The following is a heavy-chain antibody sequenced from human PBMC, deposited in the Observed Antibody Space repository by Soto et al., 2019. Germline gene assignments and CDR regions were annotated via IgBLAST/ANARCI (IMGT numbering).Heavy chain of an antibody. CDR2: ISYDGSNK. J-gene: IGHJ4*02. D-gene: IGHD2-15*01. CDR3: ARAGRYCSGGSCYFYYFDY. Sequence: SXTLSCAASGFTFISYSMHWVRQAPGKGLDWVAVISYDGSNKYYADSVKGRFTISRDNSKNTLYLQMNSLRAEDTSVYYCARAGRYCSGGSCYFYYFDYWGQGTLVTVSA. CDR1: GFTFISYS. V-gene: IGHV3-30-3*01.